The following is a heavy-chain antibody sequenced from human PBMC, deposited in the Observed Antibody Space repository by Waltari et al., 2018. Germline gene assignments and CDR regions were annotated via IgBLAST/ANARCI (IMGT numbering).Heavy chain of an antibody. V-gene: IGHV3-53*01. Sequence: EVQLVESGGGLIQPGGSLRLSCAASGFTVSSNYMSWVRQAPGKGLEWVLVIYSGGSTADADSVKGRFTISRDNSKNTLYLQMNSLRAEDTAVYYCARGSPRVPVDYWGQGTLVTVSS. CDR1: GFTVSSNY. CDR2: IYSGGST. D-gene: IGHD2-2*01. CDR3: ARGSPRVPVDY. J-gene: IGHJ4*02.